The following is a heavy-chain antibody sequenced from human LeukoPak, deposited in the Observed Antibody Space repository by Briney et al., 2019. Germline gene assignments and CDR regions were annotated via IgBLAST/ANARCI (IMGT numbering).Heavy chain of an antibody. D-gene: IGHD1-14*01. Sequence: SETLSLTCAVSGVSIRSAGYSYYWIRQHPGKGLEWIGHVYYSGSTSYNPSLKSRVAMSIDPSKNQFSLNLTSVTAADTAVYFCARDCATGVFEYWGQGILVAVSS. CDR1: GVSIRSAGYS. CDR2: VYYSGST. CDR3: ARDCATGVFEY. V-gene: IGHV4-31*11. J-gene: IGHJ4*02.